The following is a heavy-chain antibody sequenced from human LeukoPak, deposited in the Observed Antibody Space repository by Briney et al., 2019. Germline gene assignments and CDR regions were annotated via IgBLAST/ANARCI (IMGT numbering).Heavy chain of an antibody. CDR1: GFTFDDYA. V-gene: IGHV3-9*01. D-gene: IGHD1-26*01. Sequence: GGSLRLSCAASGFTFDDYAMHWVRQAPGKGLEWVSGISWNSGSIGYADSVKGRFTISRDNAKNSLYLQMNSLRAEDTALYYCAKDTSSGSYGGSGWFDPWGQGTLVTVSS. CDR2: ISWNSGSI. J-gene: IGHJ5*02. CDR3: AKDTSSGSYGGSGWFDP.